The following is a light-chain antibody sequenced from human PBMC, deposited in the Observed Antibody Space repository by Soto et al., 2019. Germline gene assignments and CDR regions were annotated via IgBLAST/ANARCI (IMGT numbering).Light chain of an antibody. CDR1: SSDVGRYNI. Sequence: QSVLTHPASVSGSPGQAITISCTGTSSDVGRYNIVSWHQQHPGKAPKLMIYEGSKRPSGVSDRFSGSKSGNTASLTISGLQAEEEADYYCCSYAGSSTYVFGTGTKVTAL. CDR2: EGS. V-gene: IGLV2-23*01. CDR3: CSYAGSSTYV. J-gene: IGLJ1*01.